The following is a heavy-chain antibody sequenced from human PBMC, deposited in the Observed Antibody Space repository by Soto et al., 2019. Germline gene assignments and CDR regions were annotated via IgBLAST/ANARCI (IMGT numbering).Heavy chain of an antibody. CDR2: ISGSGGST. J-gene: IGHJ4*02. V-gene: IGHV3-23*01. CDR1: GFTFSSYA. CDR3: ARDLLVAKGSFDY. D-gene: IGHD5-12*01. Sequence: GESLKISCAASGFTFSSYAMSWVRQAPGKGLEWVSAISGSGGSTYYADSVKGRFTISRDNSKNTLYLQMNSLRAEDTAVYYCARDLLVAKGSFDYWGQGTLVTVSS.